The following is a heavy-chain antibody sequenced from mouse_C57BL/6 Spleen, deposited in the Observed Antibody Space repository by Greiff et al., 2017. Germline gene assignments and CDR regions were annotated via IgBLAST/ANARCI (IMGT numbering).Heavy chain of an antibody. CDR2: IDPSDSET. V-gene: IGHV1-52*01. CDR1: GYTFTSYW. CDR3: ARGCYGSSPAWFAY. J-gene: IGHJ3*01. Sequence: QVQLQQPGAELVRPGSSVKLSCKASGYTFTSYWMHWVKQRPIQGLEWIGNIDPSDSETHYNQKFKDKATLTVDKSSSTAYMQLSSLTSEDSAVYYCARGCYGSSPAWFAYWGQGTLVTVSA. D-gene: IGHD1-1*01.